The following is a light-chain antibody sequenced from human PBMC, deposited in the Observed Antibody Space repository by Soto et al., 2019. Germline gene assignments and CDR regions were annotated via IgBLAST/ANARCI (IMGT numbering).Light chain of an antibody. CDR3: QQYGSSGT. Sequence: EILLTQSPGTLSLSRGERATLSCRASQRVSSNFLAWYQQRPGQSPRLLIYGASSRATGIPDRFSGSGSGTDFTLTISRLEPEDFAVYYCQQYGSSGTFGQGTKVDIK. J-gene: IGKJ1*01. V-gene: IGKV3-20*01. CDR2: GAS. CDR1: QRVSSNF.